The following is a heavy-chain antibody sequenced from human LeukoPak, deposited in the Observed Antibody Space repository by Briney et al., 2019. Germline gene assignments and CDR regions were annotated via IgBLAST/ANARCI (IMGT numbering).Heavy chain of an antibody. CDR1: GFTFSSYW. Sequence: PGGSLRLSCAASGFTFSSYWMSWVRQAPGKGLEWVSGISWNSGSIGYADSVKGRFTISRDNAKNSLYLQMNGLRAEDMALYYCAKDRSGWTTGYFDYWGQGTLVTVSS. CDR2: ISWNSGSI. CDR3: AKDRSGWTTGYFDY. V-gene: IGHV3-9*03. D-gene: IGHD6-19*01. J-gene: IGHJ4*02.